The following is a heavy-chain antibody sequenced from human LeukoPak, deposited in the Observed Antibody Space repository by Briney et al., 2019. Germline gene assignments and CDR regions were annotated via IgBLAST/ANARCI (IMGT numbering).Heavy chain of an antibody. CDR3: ARDRSSGSGSYYVLDY. D-gene: IGHD3-10*01. J-gene: IGHJ4*02. Sequence: ASVKVSCKASGYTFTGYYMHWVRQAPGQGLAWMGWINPNSGGTNYAQKFQGRVTMTRDTSISTAYMELSRLRSDDTAVYYCARDRSSGSGSYYVLDYWGQGTLVTVSS. V-gene: IGHV1-2*02. CDR1: GYTFTGYY. CDR2: INPNSGGT.